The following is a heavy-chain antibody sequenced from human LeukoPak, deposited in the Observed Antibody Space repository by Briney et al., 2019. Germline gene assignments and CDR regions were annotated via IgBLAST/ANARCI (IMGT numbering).Heavy chain of an antibody. Sequence: SETLSLTCAVSGGSISSGDYYWSWIRQPPGKGLEWIGYIYYSGSTNYNPSLKSRVTISVDTSKNQFSLKLSSVTAADTAVYYCARAPAQYCSSTSCLWYFDLWGRGTLVTVSS. J-gene: IGHJ2*01. CDR3: ARAPAQYCSSTSCLWYFDL. V-gene: IGHV4-61*08. CDR2: IYYSGST. D-gene: IGHD2-2*01. CDR1: GGSISSGDYY.